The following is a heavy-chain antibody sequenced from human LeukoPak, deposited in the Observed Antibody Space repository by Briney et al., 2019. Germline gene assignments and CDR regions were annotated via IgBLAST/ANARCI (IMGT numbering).Heavy chain of an antibody. Sequence: SETLSLTCTVSGYSISSGYYWGWIRQPPGKGLEWIGSIYHSGSTYYNPSLKSRVTISVDTSKNQFSLKLSSVTAADTAVYYCARGIEGEQWLVRYYYYMDVWGKGTTVTVSS. J-gene: IGHJ6*03. CDR1: GYSISSGYY. CDR2: IYHSGST. D-gene: IGHD6-19*01. V-gene: IGHV4-38-2*02. CDR3: ARGIEGEQWLVRYYYYMDV.